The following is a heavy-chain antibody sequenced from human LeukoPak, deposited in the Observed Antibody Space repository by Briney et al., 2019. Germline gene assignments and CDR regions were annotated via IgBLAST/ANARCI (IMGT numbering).Heavy chain of an antibody. CDR1: GYTFTGYY. CDR3: ARDEITVAGTGFDY. J-gene: IGHJ4*02. D-gene: IGHD6-19*01. Sequence: ASVKVSCKASGYTFTGYYMHWVRQAPGQGLEWMGWINPDSGGTNYAQKFQGRVPLTRDTSISTAYMELSRLRSDDTAVYYCARDEITVAGTGFDYWGQGTLVTVSS. V-gene: IGHV1-2*02. CDR2: INPDSGGT.